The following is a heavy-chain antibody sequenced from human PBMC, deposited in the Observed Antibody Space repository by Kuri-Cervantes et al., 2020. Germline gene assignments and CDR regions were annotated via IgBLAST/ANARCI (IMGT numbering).Heavy chain of an antibody. CDR2: INTANGDT. D-gene: IGHD5-24*01. V-gene: IGHV1-3*04. J-gene: IGHJ4*02. CDR1: GYTFTTFT. Sequence: SVTVSCQASGYTFTTFTVHWVRQAPGQRLEWMGWINTANGDTRYSQKFQGRVTITGDTSASTAYMELSSLRSEDTAVYYCARPQITSHYYFDYWGQGTLVTVSS. CDR3: ARPQITSHYYFDY.